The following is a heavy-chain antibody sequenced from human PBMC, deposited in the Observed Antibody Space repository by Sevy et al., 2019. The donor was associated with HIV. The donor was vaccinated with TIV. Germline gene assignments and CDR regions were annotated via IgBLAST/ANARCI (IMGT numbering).Heavy chain of an antibody. V-gene: IGHV3-23*01. CDR1: GFTFSKYS. CDR3: AREGCTKPHDY. D-gene: IGHD2-8*01. Sequence: GGSLRLSCAASGFTFSKYSMSWVRQPPGKGLEWVSTLSFGCGEINYSDSVEGRFTISRDNSKSSVYLQMNNLRPADTAVYYCAREGCTKPHDYWGQGTLVTVSS. J-gene: IGHJ4*02. CDR2: LSFGCGEI.